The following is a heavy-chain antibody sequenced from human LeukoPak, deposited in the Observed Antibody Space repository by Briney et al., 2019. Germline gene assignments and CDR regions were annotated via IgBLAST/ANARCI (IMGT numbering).Heavy chain of an antibody. J-gene: IGHJ5*02. Sequence: SETLSLTCTVSGGSFSSGSYYWSWIRQPPGKGREWIVYIYYSGSTNYNPSLKSRVTISVDTSKNQFSLKLSSVTAAETAVYYCARGTNMVRGVPNWLDPWGQGTLVTVSS. CDR1: GGSFSSGSYY. CDR3: ARGTNMVRGVPNWLDP. V-gene: IGHV4-61*01. CDR2: IYYSGST. D-gene: IGHD3-10*01.